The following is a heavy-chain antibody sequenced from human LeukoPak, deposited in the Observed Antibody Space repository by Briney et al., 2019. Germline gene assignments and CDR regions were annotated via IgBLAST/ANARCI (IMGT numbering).Heavy chain of an antibody. J-gene: IGHJ6*03. CDR2: IYHSGST. Sequence: GSLRLSCAASGFTFSSYWMSWVRQAPGKGLEWIGSIYHSGSTYYNPSLQSRVTISVDTSKNQFSLKLSSVTAADTAVYYCARDGYSSGSRYYYYMDVWGKGTTVTVSS. CDR1: GFTFSSYW. D-gene: IGHD6-19*01. V-gene: IGHV4-38-2*02. CDR3: ARDGYSSGSRYYYYMDV.